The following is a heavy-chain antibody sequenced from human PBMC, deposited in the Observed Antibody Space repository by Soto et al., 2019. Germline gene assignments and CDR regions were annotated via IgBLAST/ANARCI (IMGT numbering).Heavy chain of an antibody. D-gene: IGHD4-4*01. J-gene: IGHJ4*02. CDR3: ARGMTTVGTVDY. Sequence: ASETLSLTCAVSGGSISSGGYSWSWIRQPPGKGLEWIGYIYHSGSTYYNPSLKSRVTISVDRSKNQFSLKLSSVTAAVTSLNYCARGMTTVGTVDYWGQGTLVTVSS. CDR1: GGSISSGGYS. CDR2: IYHSGST. V-gene: IGHV4-30-2*01.